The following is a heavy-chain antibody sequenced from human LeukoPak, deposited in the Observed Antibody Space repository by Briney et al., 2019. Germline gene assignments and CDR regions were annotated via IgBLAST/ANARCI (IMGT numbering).Heavy chain of an antibody. D-gene: IGHD1-26*01. CDR2: IFYTGRA. J-gene: IGHJ4*02. Sequence: KPSETLSLTCTVSRGSISPDHCAWIRQPPGKGLEWIGYIFYTGRARYDPSLESRVTLTVDVSKNQVSLKLSSVTAADTAIYYCARLVDGIYTRLDSWGQGTLVTVSS. CDR1: RGSISPDH. CDR3: ARLVDGIYTRLDS. V-gene: IGHV4-59*08.